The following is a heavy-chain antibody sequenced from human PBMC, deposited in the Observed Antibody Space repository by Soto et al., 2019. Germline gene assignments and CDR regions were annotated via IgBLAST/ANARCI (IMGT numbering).Heavy chain of an antibody. Sequence: EVQLVESWGGLVQPGGSLRLSCAASGFTVSSNYMSWVRQAPGKGLEWVSVIYSGGSTYYADSVKGRFTISRDNSKNTLYLKMNSLRAEDTAVYYCASGLDRRFPSSWGQGTLVTVSS. CDR3: ASGLDRRFPSS. V-gene: IGHV3-66*01. CDR1: GFTVSSNY. D-gene: IGHD1-1*01. J-gene: IGHJ5*02. CDR2: IYSGGST.